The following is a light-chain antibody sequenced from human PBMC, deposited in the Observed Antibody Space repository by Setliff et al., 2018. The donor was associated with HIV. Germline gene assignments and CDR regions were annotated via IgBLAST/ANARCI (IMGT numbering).Light chain of an antibody. CDR2: DVS. CDR1: SSDVGGYDF. J-gene: IGLJ1*01. CDR3: ASYRSPATYV. V-gene: IGLV2-14*03. Sequence: QSALTQPASVSGSPGQSITISCIGTSSDVGGYDFVSWYQQRPGKAPELIIFDVSERPSGVSHRFSGSKSGNTASLTISGLQTEDEADYFCASYRSPATYVFGMGTKVTVL.